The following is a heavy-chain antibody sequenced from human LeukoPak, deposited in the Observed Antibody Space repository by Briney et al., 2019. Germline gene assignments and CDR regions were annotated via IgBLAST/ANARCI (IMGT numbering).Heavy chain of an antibody. CDR3: ARDRELLAAAGILFFY. D-gene: IGHD6-13*01. Sequence: ASVKVSCKASGYTFTSYAMNWVRQAPGQGLEWMGWINTNTGNPTYAQGFTGRFVFSLDTSVSTAYLQISSLKAEDTAVYYCARDRELLAAAGILFFYWGQGTLVTVSS. J-gene: IGHJ4*02. CDR1: GYTFTSYA. CDR2: INTNTGNP. V-gene: IGHV7-4-1*02.